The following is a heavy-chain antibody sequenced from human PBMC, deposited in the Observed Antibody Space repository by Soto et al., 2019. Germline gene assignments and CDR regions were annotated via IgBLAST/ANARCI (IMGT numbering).Heavy chain of an antibody. CDR1: GFSISTHGVG. Sequence: QITLKESGPTLVEPTQTLTLTCTFSGFSISTHGVGVGWIRQSPGKALEWLALIYWDDDERYNPSLQSRLTVTKDTSENQVVLTMTNMDPADTATYYCAPSFVHSSVQFDYWGQGTLVIVSS. D-gene: IGHD3-22*01. J-gene: IGHJ4*02. CDR3: APSFVHSSVQFDY. CDR2: IYWDDDE. V-gene: IGHV2-5*02.